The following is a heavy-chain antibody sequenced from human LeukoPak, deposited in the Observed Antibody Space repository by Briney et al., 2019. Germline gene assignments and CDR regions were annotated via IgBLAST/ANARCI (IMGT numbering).Heavy chain of an antibody. V-gene: IGHV3-74*01. Sequence: GGSLRLSCAASGFTFRTYWMHWVRQTPGQGLVWVSRFNSDGSTTNYADSVKGRFTVSRDNAQNTLYLQMSSLRAEDTAVYYCARAGNYYFEYWGQGALVTVSS. CDR2: FNSDGSTT. CDR3: ARAGNYYFEY. J-gene: IGHJ4*02. D-gene: IGHD3-10*01. CDR1: GFTFRTYW.